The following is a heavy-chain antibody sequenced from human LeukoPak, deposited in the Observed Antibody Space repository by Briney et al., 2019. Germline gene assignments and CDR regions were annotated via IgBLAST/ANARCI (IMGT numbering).Heavy chain of an antibody. V-gene: IGHV1-2*02. CDR1: GYTFIGHY. Sequence: GASVKASCKASGYTFIGHYIHWVRQAPGQGPEWMGWINPNSGGTNCAQKFQDRVTMTRDTSISTAYIELSSLRSDDTAVYYCTRGWLQTRFDYWGQGNLVTVPS. CDR2: INPNSGGT. D-gene: IGHD5-24*01. CDR3: TRGWLQTRFDY. J-gene: IGHJ4*01.